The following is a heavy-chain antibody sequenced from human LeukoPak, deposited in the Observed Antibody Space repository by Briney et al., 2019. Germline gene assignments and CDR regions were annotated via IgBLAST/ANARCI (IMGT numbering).Heavy chain of an antibody. Sequence: GRSLRLSCAASGFTFSSYGIHWVRQAPGKGLEWVAVISYHGSDQFYADSVEGRFTVSRDNSKNTLYLQMNSLRPEDTAVYFCAKDRGAAAWVLYFDYWGQGTLVIVSS. CDR2: ISYHGSDQ. J-gene: IGHJ4*02. CDR1: GFTFSSYG. D-gene: IGHD3-10*01. CDR3: AKDRGAAAWVLYFDY. V-gene: IGHV3-30*18.